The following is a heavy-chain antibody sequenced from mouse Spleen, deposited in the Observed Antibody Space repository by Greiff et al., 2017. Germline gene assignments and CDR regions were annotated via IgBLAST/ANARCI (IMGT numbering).Heavy chain of an antibody. CDR2: INPNNGGT. Sequence: EVQLQQSGPELVKPGASVKISCKASGYTFTDYYMNWVKQSHGKSLEWIGDINPNNGGTSYNQKFKGKATLTVDKSSSTAYMELRSLTSEDSAVYYCARPTSQLAPLDYWGQGTTLTVSS. CDR3: ARPTSQLAPLDY. V-gene: IGHV1-26*01. J-gene: IGHJ2*01. D-gene: IGHD6-1*01. CDR1: GYTFTDYY.